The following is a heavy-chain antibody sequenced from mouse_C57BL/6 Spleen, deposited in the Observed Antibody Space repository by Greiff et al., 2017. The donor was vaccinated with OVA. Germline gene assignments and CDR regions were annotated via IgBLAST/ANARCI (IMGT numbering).Heavy chain of an antibody. CDR1: GYAFSSSW. Sequence: QVQLQQSGPELVKPGASVKISCKASGYAFSSSWMNWVKQRPGKGLEWIGRIYPGDGDTNYTGKFKGKATLPADKSSRTASMQLRSLTPEDSAVYVGARTITTVPWYCDVWGTGTTVTVSS. CDR3: ARTITTVPWYCDV. D-gene: IGHD1-1*01. V-gene: IGHV1-82*01. J-gene: IGHJ1*03. CDR2: IYPGDGDT.